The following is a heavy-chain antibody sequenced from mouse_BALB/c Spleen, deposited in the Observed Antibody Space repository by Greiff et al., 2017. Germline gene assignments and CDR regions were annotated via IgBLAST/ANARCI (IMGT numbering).Heavy chain of an antibody. Sequence: QVQLQQSGAELAKPGASVKMSCKASGYTFTSYWMHWVKQRPGQGLEWIGYINPSTGYTEYNQKFKDKATLTADKSSSTAYMQLSSLTSEDSAVYYCAREGYDVGFAYWGQGTLVTVSA. J-gene: IGHJ3*01. CDR2: INPSTGYT. CDR1: GYTFTSYW. CDR3: AREGYDVGFAY. V-gene: IGHV1-7*01. D-gene: IGHD2-2*01.